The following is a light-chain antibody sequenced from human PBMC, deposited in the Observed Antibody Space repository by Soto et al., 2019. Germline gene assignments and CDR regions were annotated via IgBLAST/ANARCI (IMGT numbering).Light chain of an antibody. CDR3: QQYGDWPGA. J-gene: IGKJ4*01. CDR2: DAS. CDR1: QSVGSK. Sequence: EIVMTQSPPTLSVSRGERATLSCRASQSVGSKLAWYQQRPGQAPRLLIYDASNRATGIPARFSGSGSGTEFSLTISSLQSEDFAVYSCQQYGDWPGAFGGGTKVDIK. V-gene: IGKV3D-15*01.